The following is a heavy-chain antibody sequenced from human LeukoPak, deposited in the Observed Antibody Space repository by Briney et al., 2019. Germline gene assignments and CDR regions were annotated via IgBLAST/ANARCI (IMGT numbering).Heavy chain of an antibody. Sequence: SETLSLTCTVSGYSISSGYYWGWIRQPPGKGLEWIGSIYQSGSTYYNPSLKSRGTISVDTSKNQFSLKLSSVTAADTAVYYCARDSSSFNWFDPWGQGTLVTVSS. D-gene: IGHD6-13*01. V-gene: IGHV4-38-2*02. CDR1: GYSISSGYY. J-gene: IGHJ5*02. CDR2: IYQSGST. CDR3: ARDSSSFNWFDP.